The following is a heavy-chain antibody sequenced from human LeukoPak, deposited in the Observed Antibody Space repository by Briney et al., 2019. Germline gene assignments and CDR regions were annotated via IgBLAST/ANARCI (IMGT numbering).Heavy chain of an antibody. D-gene: IGHD3-10*01. Sequence: SETLSLTCTVSGGSISRGGYYWSWIRQHPGKGLERIGDVYYSGSTYYNPCLKSRVTISVDTSKNQFSLKLSSVTAADTAVYYCARVLRYYYGSGEFDPWGQGTLVTVSS. CDR1: GGSISRGGYY. V-gene: IGHV4-31*03. J-gene: IGHJ5*02. CDR3: ARVLRYYYGSGEFDP. CDR2: VYYSGST.